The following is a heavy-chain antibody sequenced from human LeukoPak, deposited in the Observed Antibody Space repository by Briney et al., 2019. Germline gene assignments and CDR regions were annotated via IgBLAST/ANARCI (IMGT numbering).Heavy chain of an antibody. J-gene: IGHJ6*02. Sequence: GGTLRLSCAASGFTFSSYSMNWVRQAPGKGLEWVSYISSSSSTIYYADSVKGRFTISRDNAKNSLYLQMNSLRAEDTAVYYCARDSGWSQNYYYYGMDVWGQGTTVTVSS. CDR1: GFTFSSYS. CDR3: ARDSGWSQNYYYYGMDV. D-gene: IGHD6-19*01. CDR2: ISSSSSTI. V-gene: IGHV3-48*01.